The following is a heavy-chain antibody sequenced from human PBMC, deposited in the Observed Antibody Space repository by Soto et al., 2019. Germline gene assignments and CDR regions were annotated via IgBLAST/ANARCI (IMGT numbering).Heavy chain of an antibody. CDR2: IYYSGNT. Sequence: SETLSLTCTVSGGSIGSSSYYWGWIRQSTGKGLEWIGNIYYSGNTFYNPSLQSRVAISVDTSKNQFYLHLSSVTAADTAIFYCASIAAPGTTHFDFWGQGTLVTVSS. CDR3: ASIAAPGTTHFDF. J-gene: IGHJ4*02. D-gene: IGHD6-13*01. V-gene: IGHV4-39*01. CDR1: GGSIGSSSYY.